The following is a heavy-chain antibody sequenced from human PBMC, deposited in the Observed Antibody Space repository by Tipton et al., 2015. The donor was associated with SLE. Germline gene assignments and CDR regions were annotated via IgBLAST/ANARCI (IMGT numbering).Heavy chain of an antibody. Sequence: TLSLTCTVSGGSISSYYWSWIRQPPGKGLEWIGEINHSGSTYYNPSLKSRVTISVDTSKNQFSLKLSSVTAADTAVYYCARDLGVGATFSDYWGQGTLVTVSS. CDR1: GGSISSYY. D-gene: IGHD1-26*01. J-gene: IGHJ4*02. CDR3: ARDLGVGATFSDY. V-gene: IGHV4-59*12. CDR2: INHSGST.